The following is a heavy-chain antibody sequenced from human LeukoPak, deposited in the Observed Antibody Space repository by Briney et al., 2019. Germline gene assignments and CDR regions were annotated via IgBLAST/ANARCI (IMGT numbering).Heavy chain of an antibody. Sequence: SETLSLTCTVSGGSISSSSYYWSWIRQPPGKGLEWIGYIYYSGSTNYNPSLKSRVTMSADTSKNQFSLRLSSVTAADTAVYYCGRMEYYFDYWGQGTLVTGSS. CDR1: GGSISSSSYY. CDR2: IYYSGST. D-gene: IGHD3-3*01. CDR3: GRMEYYFDY. V-gene: IGHV4-61*01. J-gene: IGHJ4*02.